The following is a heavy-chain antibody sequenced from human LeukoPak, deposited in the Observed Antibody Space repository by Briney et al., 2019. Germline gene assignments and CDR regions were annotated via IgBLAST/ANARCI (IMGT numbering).Heavy chain of an antibody. CDR1: GGSISSSSYY. CDR3: ARGGYDFWSGYYRTYYYYMDV. Sequence: PSETLSLTCTVSGGSISSSSYYWGWIRRPPGKGLEWIGSIYYSGSTNYNPSLKSRVTISVDTSKNQFSLKLSSVTAADTAVYYCARGGYDFWSGYYRTYYYYMDVWGKGTTVTVSS. D-gene: IGHD3-3*01. CDR2: IYYSGST. J-gene: IGHJ6*03. V-gene: IGHV4-39*07.